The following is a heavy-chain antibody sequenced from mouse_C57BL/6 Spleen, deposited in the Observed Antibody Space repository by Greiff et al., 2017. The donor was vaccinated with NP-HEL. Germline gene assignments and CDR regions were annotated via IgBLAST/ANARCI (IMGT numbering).Heavy chain of an antibody. Sequence: LVESGPELVKPGDSVKISCKASGYSFTGYFMNWVMQSHGKSLEWIGRINPYNGDTFYNQKFKGKATLTVDKSSSTAHMELRSLTSEDAAVYYWARGDYGGAMDYWGKGTSVTVSS. CDR2: INPYNGDT. CDR1: GYSFTGYF. V-gene: IGHV1-20*01. D-gene: IGHD1-1*01. J-gene: IGHJ4*01. CDR3: ARGDYGGAMDY.